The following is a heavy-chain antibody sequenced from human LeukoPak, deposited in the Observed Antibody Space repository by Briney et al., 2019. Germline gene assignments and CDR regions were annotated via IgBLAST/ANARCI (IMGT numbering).Heavy chain of an antibody. CDR1: GGSISSYY. CDR2: INHSGST. D-gene: IGHD6-19*01. V-gene: IGHV4-34*01. Sequence: SETLSLTCTVSGGSISSYYWSWIRQPPGKGLEWIGEINHSGSTNYNPSLKSRVTISVDTSKNQFSLKLSSVTAADTAVYYCASLAVAGTGWGQGTLVTVSS. CDR3: ASLAVAGTG. J-gene: IGHJ4*02.